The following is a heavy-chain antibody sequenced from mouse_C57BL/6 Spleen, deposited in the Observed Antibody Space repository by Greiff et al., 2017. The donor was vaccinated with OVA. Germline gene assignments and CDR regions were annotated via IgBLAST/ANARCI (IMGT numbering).Heavy chain of an antibody. D-gene: IGHD4-1*01. J-gene: IGHJ2*01. CDR1: GYAFSSSW. Sequence: VQLQQSGPELVKPGASVKISCKASGYAFSSSWMNWVKQRPGKGLEWIGRIYPGDGDTNYNGKFKGKATLTADKSSSTAYMQLSSLTSEDSAVYFCARWDGDYWGQGTTLTVSS. CDR2: IYPGDGDT. V-gene: IGHV1-82*01. CDR3: ARWDGDY.